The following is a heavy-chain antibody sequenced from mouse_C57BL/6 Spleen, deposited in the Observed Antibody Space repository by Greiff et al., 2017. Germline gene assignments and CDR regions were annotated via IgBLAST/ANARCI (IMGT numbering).Heavy chain of an antibody. D-gene: IGHD2-5*01. Sequence: VQLQQPGTELVKPGASVKLSCKASGYTFTSYWMHWVKQRPGQGLEWIGNINPSNGGTNYNEKFKSKATLTVDKSSSTAYMQLSSLTSEDSAVYYCAREAAYYSNYDYAMDYWGQGTSVTVSS. CDR3: AREAAYYSNYDYAMDY. CDR2: INPSNGGT. CDR1: GYTFTSYW. V-gene: IGHV1-53*01. J-gene: IGHJ4*01.